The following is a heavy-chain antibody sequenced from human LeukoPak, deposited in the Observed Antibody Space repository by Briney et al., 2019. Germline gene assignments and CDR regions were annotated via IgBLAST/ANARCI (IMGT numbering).Heavy chain of an antibody. CDR1: GGTFSSYA. D-gene: IGHD3-3*01. Sequence: GASVKVSCKDSGGTFSSYAISWGRQAPGQGLGWMGGIIPIFGTANYAQKFQGRGRITTDEATSTAYMELSSVRAEDTAVYYCASEYYEVWSGYPEGAFDIWGQGTMVTVSS. J-gene: IGHJ3*02. CDR3: ASEYYEVWSGYPEGAFDI. V-gene: IGHV1-69*05. CDR2: IIPIFGTA.